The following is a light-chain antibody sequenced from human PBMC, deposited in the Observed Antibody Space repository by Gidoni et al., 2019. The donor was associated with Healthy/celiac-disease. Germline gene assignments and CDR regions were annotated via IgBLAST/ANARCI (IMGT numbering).Light chain of an antibody. Sequence: AIRMTQSPSPFSASTGDRVTITCRASQGISSYLAWYQQKPGKAPKLLIYAASTLQSGVPSRFSGSGSGTDFTLTISCLQSEDFATYYCQQYYSYPPTCXGXTKVEIK. CDR3: QQYYSYPPT. V-gene: IGKV1-8*01. J-gene: IGKJ4*01. CDR1: QGISSY. CDR2: AAS.